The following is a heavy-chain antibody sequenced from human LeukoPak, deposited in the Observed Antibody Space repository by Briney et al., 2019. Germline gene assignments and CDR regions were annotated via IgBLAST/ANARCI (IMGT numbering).Heavy chain of an antibody. CDR3: ARGEWLRSWFGY. V-gene: IGHV4-34*01. CDR2: INHSGST. J-gene: IGHJ4*02. CDR1: GGSFSGYY. Sequence: SETLSLTCAAYGGSFSGYYWSWIRQPPGKGLEWIGEINHSGSTNYNPSLKSRATISVDTSKNQFSLKLSSVTVADTAVYYCARGEWLRSWFGYWGQGTLVTVSS. D-gene: IGHD5-12*01.